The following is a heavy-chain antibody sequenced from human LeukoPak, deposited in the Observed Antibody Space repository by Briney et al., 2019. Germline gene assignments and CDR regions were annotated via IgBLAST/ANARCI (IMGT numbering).Heavy chain of an antibody. J-gene: IGHJ4*02. CDR1: GFTFSSYA. D-gene: IGHD5-18*01. CDR2: ISYDGSNK. Sequence: PGRSLRLSCAASGFTFSSYAMHWVRQAPGKGLEWVAVISYDGSNKYYADSVKGRFTISRDNSKNTLYLQMNSLRAEDTAVYYCARDHTENFDYWGQGTLVTVSS. V-gene: IGHV3-30-3*01. CDR3: ARDHTENFDY.